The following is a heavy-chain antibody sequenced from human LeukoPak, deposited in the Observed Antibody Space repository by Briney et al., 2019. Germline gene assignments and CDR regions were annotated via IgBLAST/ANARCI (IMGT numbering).Heavy chain of an antibody. CDR2: ISSSSSYI. J-gene: IGHJ3*02. CDR1: GFTFSSYS. Sequence: GGSLRLSCAASGFTFSSYSMNWVRQAPGKGLEWVSSISSSSSYIYYADSVKGRFTISRDNAKNSLYLQMNRLRAEDTAVYYCARDAVGATHDAFDIWGQGTMVTVSS. V-gene: IGHV3-21*01. D-gene: IGHD1-26*01. CDR3: ARDAVGATHDAFDI.